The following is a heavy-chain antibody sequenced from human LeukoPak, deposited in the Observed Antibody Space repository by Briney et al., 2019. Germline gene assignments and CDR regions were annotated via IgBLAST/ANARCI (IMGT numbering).Heavy chain of an antibody. J-gene: IGHJ4*02. V-gene: IGHV3-66*01. Sequence: GSLRLSCAASGFTVSSNYMSWVRQAPGKGLEWVSVIYSGGSTYYADSVKGRFTISRDNSKNTLYLQMNSLRAEDTAVYYCASTFYGDSPPYWGQGTLVTVSS. CDR3: ASTFYGDSPPY. CDR2: IYSGGST. CDR1: GFTVSSNY. D-gene: IGHD4-17*01.